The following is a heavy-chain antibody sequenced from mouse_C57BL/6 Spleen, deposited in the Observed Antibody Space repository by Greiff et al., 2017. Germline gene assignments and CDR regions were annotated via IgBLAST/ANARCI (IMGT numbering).Heavy chain of an antibody. J-gene: IGHJ4*01. CDR2: IYPGDGAT. D-gene: IGHD2-4*01. V-gene: IGHV1-82*01. CDR1: GYAFSSSW. Sequence: QVQLQQSGPELVKPGASVKISCKASGYAFSSSWMNWVKQRPGKGLEWIGRIYPGDGATNYNGKFKGKATLTADKSSSTAYMQLSSLTSEDSAVYFCARNDYDGYAMDYWGQGTSVTVSS. CDR3: ARNDYDGYAMDY.